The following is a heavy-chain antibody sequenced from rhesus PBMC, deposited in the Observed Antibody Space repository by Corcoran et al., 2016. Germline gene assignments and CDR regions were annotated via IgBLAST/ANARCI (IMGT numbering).Heavy chain of an antibody. V-gene: IGHV4-122*02. Sequence: QLQLQESGPGLVKPSETLSLTCAVSGYSISSGYGWSWIRQPPGKGLEWIGYISYSGSTSYNPSLKSRVTISIDTSKNQFSLKRSSVTAADTAVYYCARRAAAFDYWGQGVLVTVSS. D-gene: IGHD6-43*01. CDR3: ARRAAAFDY. J-gene: IGHJ4*01. CDR2: ISYSGST. CDR1: GYSISSGYG.